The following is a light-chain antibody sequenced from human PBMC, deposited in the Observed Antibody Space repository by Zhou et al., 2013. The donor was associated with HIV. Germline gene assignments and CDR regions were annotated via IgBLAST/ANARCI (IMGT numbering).Light chain of an antibody. Sequence: EIVLTQSPGTLSLSPGERATLSCWASQSVSTNLAWYQQKPGQAPRLLMFDASKRATGIPAKFTGSGSGTDFTLTISRLEPEDFAVYYCQQYGSSRLSFGGGTKVEIK. V-gene: IGKV3-20*01. CDR2: DAS. CDR3: QQYGSSRLS. J-gene: IGKJ4*01. CDR1: QSVSTN.